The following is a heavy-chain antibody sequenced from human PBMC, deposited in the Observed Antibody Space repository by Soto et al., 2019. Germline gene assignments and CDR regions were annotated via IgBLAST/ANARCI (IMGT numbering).Heavy chain of an antibody. Sequence: LSLTCTVPGGSVSSGSYYWSWIRQPPGKGLEWIGYIYYSGSTNYNPSLKSRVTISVDTSKNQFSLKLSSVTAADTAVYYCARDSRSREPYYYYGMDVWGQGTTVTVSS. CDR3: ARDSRSREPYYYYGMDV. D-gene: IGHD2-2*01. CDR2: IYYSGST. J-gene: IGHJ6*02. CDR1: GGSVSSGSYY. V-gene: IGHV4-61*01.